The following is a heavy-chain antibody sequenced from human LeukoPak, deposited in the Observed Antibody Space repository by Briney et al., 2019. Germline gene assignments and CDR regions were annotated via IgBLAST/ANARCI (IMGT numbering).Heavy chain of an antibody. J-gene: IGHJ6*03. D-gene: IGHD2-21*02. V-gene: IGHV4-61*02. CDR2: IYTSGST. CDR1: GYSISSGYY. Sequence: SETLSLTCTVSGYSISSGYYWGWIRQPAGKGLEWIGRIYTSGSTKYNPSLKSRVTISVDTSKNQFSLKLSSVTAADTAVYYCERIYCGGDCRGYYYHYYMDVWGKGTTVTISS. CDR3: ERIYCGGDCRGYYYHYYMDV.